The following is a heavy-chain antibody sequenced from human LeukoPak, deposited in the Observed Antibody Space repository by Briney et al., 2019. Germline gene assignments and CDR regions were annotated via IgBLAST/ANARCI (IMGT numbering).Heavy chain of an antibody. J-gene: IGHJ5*02. CDR1: GGSLSTYY. CDR2: IYYTGST. CDR3: ARGGNYWPQWWFDP. V-gene: IGHV4-59*01. Sequence: SETLSLTCTVSGGSLSTYYWSWIRQPPGKGLEWIGYIYYTGSTSYNPSLKSRVTMSLDASKNQFSLELKSVTPADTAVYYCARGGNYWPQWWFDPWGRGTLVSVSS. D-gene: IGHD1-26*01.